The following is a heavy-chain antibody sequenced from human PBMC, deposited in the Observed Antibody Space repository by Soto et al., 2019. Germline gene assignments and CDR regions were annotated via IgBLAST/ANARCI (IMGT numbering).Heavy chain of an antibody. Sequence: GGSLRLSCAASGFTFSSYAMSWVRQAPGKGLEWVSAISGSGGSTYYADSVKGRFTISRDNSKNTLYLQMNSLRAEDTAIYYCAKDYLGRNVMFELWGQGSLVTVSS. CDR2: ISGSGGST. J-gene: IGHJ4*02. V-gene: IGHV3-23*01. CDR1: GFTFSSYA. CDR3: AKDYLGRNVMFEL. D-gene: IGHD3-16*01.